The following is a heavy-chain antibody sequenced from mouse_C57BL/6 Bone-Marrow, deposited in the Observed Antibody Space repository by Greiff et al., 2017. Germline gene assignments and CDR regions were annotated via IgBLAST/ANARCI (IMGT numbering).Heavy chain of an antibody. CDR3: ARGGNYLFAY. D-gene: IGHD2-1*01. J-gene: IGHJ3*01. CDR1: GFTFSDYG. V-gene: IGHV5-17*01. Sequence: EVKLVESGGGLVKPGGSLKLSCAASGFTFSDYGMHWVRQAPEKGLEWVAYISSGRSTIYYADTVKGRFTISRDNAKNTLFLQMTSLRSDDTAMYYCARGGNYLFAYWGQGTLVTVSA. CDR2: ISSGRSTI.